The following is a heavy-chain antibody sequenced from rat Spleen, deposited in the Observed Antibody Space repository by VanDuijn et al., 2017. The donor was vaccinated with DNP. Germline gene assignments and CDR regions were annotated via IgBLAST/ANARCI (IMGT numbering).Heavy chain of an antibody. V-gene: IGHV5-19*01. Sequence: EVQLVESGGGLVQPGRSLKLSCAASGFTFRNFGMHWIRQAPTKGLEWVASISPSGGSTYYRDSVKGRFTISRDNAVNTVYLQMNSLRSEDTATYYCARGGRSYFDYWGQGVMVTVSS. CDR1: GFTFRNFG. CDR3: ARGGRSYFDY. J-gene: IGHJ2*01. D-gene: IGHD1-11*01. CDR2: ISPSGGST.